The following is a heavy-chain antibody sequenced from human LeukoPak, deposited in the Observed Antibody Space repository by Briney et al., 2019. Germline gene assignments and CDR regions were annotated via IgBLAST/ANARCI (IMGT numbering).Heavy chain of an antibody. CDR3: ARAPLNYYDSSGYYSPHAFDI. CDR1: GGSFSGYY. J-gene: IGHJ3*02. CDR2: INHSGST. Sequence: PSEALSLTCAVYGGSFSGYYWSWIRQPPGKGLEWIGEINHSGSTYYNPSLKSRVTISVDRSKNQFSLKLSSVTAADTAVYYCARAPLNYYDSSGYYSPHAFDIWGQGTMVTVSS. D-gene: IGHD3-22*01. V-gene: IGHV4-34*01.